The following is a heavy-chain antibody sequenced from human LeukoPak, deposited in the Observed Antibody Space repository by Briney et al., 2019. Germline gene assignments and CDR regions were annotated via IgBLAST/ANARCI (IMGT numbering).Heavy chain of an antibody. Sequence: ASVKVSCKASGYTFTSYGISWVRQAPGQGLEWMGWISAYNGNTNYAQKLQGRVTMTTDTSTSTAYMELRSLRSEDTAVYYCARLGGIAVRKPFDYWGQGTLVTVSS. CDR1: GYTFTSYG. CDR3: ARLGGIAVRKPFDY. D-gene: IGHD6-19*01. J-gene: IGHJ4*02. V-gene: IGHV1-18*01. CDR2: ISAYNGNT.